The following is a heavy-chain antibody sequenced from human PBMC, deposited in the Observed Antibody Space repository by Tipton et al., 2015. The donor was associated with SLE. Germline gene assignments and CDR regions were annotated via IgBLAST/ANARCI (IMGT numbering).Heavy chain of an antibody. V-gene: IGHV4-59*01. D-gene: IGHD6-13*01. J-gene: IGHJ4*02. CDR3: ARGPYGAAASYDY. CDR2: VYFDGST. CDR1: ADSFTHYH. Sequence: LSCTVAADSFTHYHWSWIRXPPGKGLEWIGYVYFDGSTNYNPSLKSRVTMSLDTSKNQFSLKLNSVTAADTAVYYCARGPYGAAASYDYWGQGTLVTVSS.